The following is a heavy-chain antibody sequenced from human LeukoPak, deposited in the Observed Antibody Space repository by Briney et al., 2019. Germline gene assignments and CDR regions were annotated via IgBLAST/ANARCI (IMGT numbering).Heavy chain of an antibody. CDR3: ARDHLRGESAGGYHFDY. V-gene: IGHV1-2*06. J-gene: IGHJ4*02. D-gene: IGHD3-16*02. CDR1: GYTFTDYY. CDR2: INPKTGGT. Sequence: ASVKVSCKASGYTFTDYYIHWVRQTPGQGLEWMGRINPKTGGTNYAQNLRGRVTVTRVTSISTAYMELSRLRFDDTAVYYCARDHLRGESAGGYHFDYWGQGALVSVSS.